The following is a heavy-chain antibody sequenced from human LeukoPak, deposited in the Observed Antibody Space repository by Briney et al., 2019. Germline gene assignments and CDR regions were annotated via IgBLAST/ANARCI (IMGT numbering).Heavy chain of an antibody. CDR1: GFTFSSYS. V-gene: IGHV3-21*01. D-gene: IGHD2-2*01. CDR2: ISSSSSYI. J-gene: IGHJ4*02. CDR3: ANDLSYCSSTSCLGY. Sequence: GGSLRLSCAASGFTFSSYSMNWVRQAPGKGLEWVSSISSSSSYIYYADSVKGRFTISRDNAKNSLYLRMNSLRAEDTAVYYCANDLSYCSSTSCLGYWGQGTLVTVSS.